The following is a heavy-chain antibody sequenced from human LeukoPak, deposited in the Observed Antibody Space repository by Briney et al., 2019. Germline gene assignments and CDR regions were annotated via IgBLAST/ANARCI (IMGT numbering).Heavy chain of an antibody. V-gene: IGHV3-30*04. CDR3: ARGGGFWFGGVIVHFDY. D-gene: IGHD3-16*02. CDR1: GFTFSSYA. CDR2: ISYDGSNK. Sequence: GRSLRLSCAASGFTFSSYAMHWVRQAPGEGLEWVAVISYDGSNKYYADSVKGRFTISRDNSKNTLYLQMNSLRAEDTAVYYCARGGGFWFGGVIVHFDYWGQGTLATVSS. J-gene: IGHJ4*02.